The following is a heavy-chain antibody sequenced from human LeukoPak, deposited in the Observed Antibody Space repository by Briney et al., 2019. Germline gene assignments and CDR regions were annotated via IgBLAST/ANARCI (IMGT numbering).Heavy chain of an antibody. CDR2: ISYDGSNK. CDR3: ANKPAGFDP. Sequence: PGGSLRLSCAASGFTFSSYAMHWVRQAPGKGLEWVAVISYDGSNKYYADSVKGRFTISRDNSKNTLYLQMSSLRAEDTAVYYCANKPAGFDPWGQGTLVTVSS. D-gene: IGHD1-14*01. CDR1: GFTFSSYA. V-gene: IGHV3-30-3*01. J-gene: IGHJ5*02.